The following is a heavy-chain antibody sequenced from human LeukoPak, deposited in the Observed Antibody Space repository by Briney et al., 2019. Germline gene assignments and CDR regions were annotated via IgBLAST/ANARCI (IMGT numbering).Heavy chain of an antibody. V-gene: IGHV1-46*01. J-gene: IGHJ3*02. CDR2: INPSGGST. D-gene: IGHD2-15*01. CDR3: AREVVEGAFDI. Sequence: ASVKVSCKASGYTFTSYYMHWVRQAPGQGLEWMGIINPSGGSTSYAQKFQGRVTMTWDTSTSTVYMELSSLRSEDTAVYYCAREVVEGAFDIWGQGTMVTVSS. CDR1: GYTFTSYY.